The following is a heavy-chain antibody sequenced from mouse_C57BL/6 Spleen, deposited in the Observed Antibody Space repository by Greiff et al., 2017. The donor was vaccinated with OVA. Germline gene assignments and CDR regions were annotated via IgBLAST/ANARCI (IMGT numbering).Heavy chain of an antibody. J-gene: IGHJ2*01. Sequence: VKLQQSGAELVRPGASVKLSCKASGYTFTDYYINWVKQRPGQGLEWIARIYPGSGNTYYNEKFKGKATLTAEKSSSTAYMQLSSLTSEDSAVYFCANHYYGSSYLDYWGQGTTLTVSS. CDR2: IYPGSGNT. D-gene: IGHD1-1*01. CDR1: GYTFTDYY. V-gene: IGHV1-76*01. CDR3: ANHYYGSSYLDY.